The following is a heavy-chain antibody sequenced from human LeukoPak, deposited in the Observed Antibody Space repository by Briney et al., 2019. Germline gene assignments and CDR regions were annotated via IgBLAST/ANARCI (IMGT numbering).Heavy chain of an antibody. V-gene: IGHV3-21*01. D-gene: IGHD3-3*01. CDR3: ARTPYYDFWSGYYSPFDY. J-gene: IGHJ4*02. CDR1: GFTFSSYS. Sequence: GGSLRLSCAASGFTFSSYSMNWVRQAPGKGLEWVSSISSSRSYIYYADSVKGRFTISRDNAKNSLYLQMNSLRAEDTAVYYCARTPYYDFWSGYYSPFDYWGQGTLVTVSS. CDR2: ISSSRSYI.